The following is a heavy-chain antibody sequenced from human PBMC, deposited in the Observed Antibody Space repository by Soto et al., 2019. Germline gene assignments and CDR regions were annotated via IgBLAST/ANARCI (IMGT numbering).Heavy chain of an antibody. CDR2: ITSTGDRA. Sequence: PGGSLRLSCAASGFTFRSYAMSWVRQAPGKGLEWVSSITSTGDRAYYADSVKGRFTVSRDNSKNTLYLQMNSLRAEDTAVYYCAKYYMVTRSPFDYWGQGTLVTVSS. CDR1: GFTFRSYA. V-gene: IGHV3-23*01. D-gene: IGHD5-18*01. CDR3: AKYYMVTRSPFDY. J-gene: IGHJ4*02.